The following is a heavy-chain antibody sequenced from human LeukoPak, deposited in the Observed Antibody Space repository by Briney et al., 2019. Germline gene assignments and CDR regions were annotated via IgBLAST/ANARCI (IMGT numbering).Heavy chain of an antibody. Sequence: PGGSLRLSCAASGFTFSSYAMSWVRQALGKGLEWVSGISGSGDNTYYADSVKGRFTISRDNSKNTLYVQVNSPGTEDTAAYYCAKGSYYDSSGSFYFDYWGQGTLVTVSS. V-gene: IGHV3-23*01. D-gene: IGHD3-22*01. CDR2: ISGSGDNT. J-gene: IGHJ4*02. CDR1: GFTFSSYA. CDR3: AKGSYYDSSGSFYFDY.